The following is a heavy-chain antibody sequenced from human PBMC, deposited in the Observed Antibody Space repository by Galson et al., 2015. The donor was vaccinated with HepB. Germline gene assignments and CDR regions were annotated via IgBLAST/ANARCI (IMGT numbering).Heavy chain of an antibody. Sequence: SLRLSCAAPEFTFWNYEMNWVRQAPGKGLQWVSYISSSSSSIYYADSVRGRFTISRENAKKSLYLQMNSLRVGDTAVYYCARVIRHFDLWGRGTLVTVSS. D-gene: IGHD3-16*01. V-gene: IGHV3-48*03. CDR3: ARVIRHFDL. CDR2: ISSSSSSI. CDR1: EFTFWNYE. J-gene: IGHJ2*01.